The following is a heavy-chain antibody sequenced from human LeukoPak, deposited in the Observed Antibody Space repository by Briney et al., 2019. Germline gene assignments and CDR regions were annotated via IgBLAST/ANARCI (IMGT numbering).Heavy chain of an antibody. Sequence: SQTLSLTCTVSGGSISSGGYYWSWIRQPPGKGLEWIGYIYHSGSTYYNPSLKSRVTVSVDRSKNQFSLKLSSVTAADTAVYYCARDGSSGWSRSAFDIWGQGTMVTVSS. D-gene: IGHD6-19*01. CDR1: GGSISSGGYY. CDR3: ARDGSSGWSRSAFDI. V-gene: IGHV4-30-2*01. CDR2: IYHSGST. J-gene: IGHJ3*02.